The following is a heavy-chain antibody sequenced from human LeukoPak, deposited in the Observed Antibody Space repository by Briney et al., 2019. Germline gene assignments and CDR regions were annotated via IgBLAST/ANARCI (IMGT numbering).Heavy chain of an antibody. J-gene: IGHJ4*02. Sequence: PSETLSLTCTVSGGSIINYHWSWIRQPPGKGLEWIGYIYYTGTTKYNPSLESRVTISVGTSKKQFSLRLSSVAAADAAVYYCTRGTVTINYFDHWGQGTLVTVSS. V-gene: IGHV4-59*01. CDR2: IYYTGTT. CDR1: GGSIINYH. D-gene: IGHD4-17*01. CDR3: TRGTVTINYFDH.